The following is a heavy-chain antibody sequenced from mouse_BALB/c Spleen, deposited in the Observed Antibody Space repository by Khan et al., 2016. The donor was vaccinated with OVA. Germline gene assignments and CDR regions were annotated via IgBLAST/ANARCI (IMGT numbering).Heavy chain of an antibody. Sequence: VQLQESGAELAKPGASVKMSCKASGYTFINYWILWIKQRPGQGLEWIGYINPSTGYTEYNQNFKDKDTLTADKSSSTAYMQLSSLTSEYSTVYYCARRGLRWDFAYWGQGTTLTVSS. D-gene: IGHD1-1*01. V-gene: IGHV1-7*01. CDR1: GYTFINYW. J-gene: IGHJ2*01. CDR2: INPSTGYT. CDR3: ARRGLRWDFAY.